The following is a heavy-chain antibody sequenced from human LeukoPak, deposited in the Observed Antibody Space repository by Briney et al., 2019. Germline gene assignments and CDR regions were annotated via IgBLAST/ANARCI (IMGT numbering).Heavy chain of an antibody. CDR2: INPNSGGT. V-gene: IGHV1-2*02. Sequence: APVKASCKASGYTFTGYYMHWVRQAPGQGLEWMGWINPNSGGTNYAKKFQGGVTMTRDTSISTGYMELSRLRSDDTAVYYCARDLGAAVAGTSTYYMDVWGKGTTVTVSS. CDR1: GYTFTGYY. J-gene: IGHJ6*03. CDR3: ARDLGAAVAGTSTYYMDV. D-gene: IGHD6-19*01.